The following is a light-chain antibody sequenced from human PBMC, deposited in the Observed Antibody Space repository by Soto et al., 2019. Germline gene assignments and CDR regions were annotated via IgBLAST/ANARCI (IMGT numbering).Light chain of an antibody. J-gene: IGLJ1*01. CDR2: EVS. V-gene: IGLV2-14*01. CDR3: CSYTSSINYV. Sequence: QSALTQPASVTESPGQSITLSCTGTRSDVSIYKYVSWYQQDPGKSPKLMISEVSNRHSGGSNRCSGVKSGNTASLTISGLEVEDKVDDYCCSYTSSINYVFGSRTKAAVL. CDR1: RSDVSIYKY.